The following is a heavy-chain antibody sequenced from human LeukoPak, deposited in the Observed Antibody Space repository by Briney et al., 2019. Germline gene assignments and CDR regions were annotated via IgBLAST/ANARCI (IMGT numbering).Heavy chain of an antibody. Sequence: PGGSLRLSCAASGSTFSSYAMSWVRQAPGKGLEWVSVISDSDGSTNYTDSVKGRFTISRDNSENTLYLQMNSLGAEDTAVYYCAKVRAGWYFDYWGQGTLVTVSS. CDR2: ISDSDGST. D-gene: IGHD6-19*01. CDR1: GSTFSSYA. J-gene: IGHJ4*02. V-gene: IGHV3-23*01. CDR3: AKVRAGWYFDY.